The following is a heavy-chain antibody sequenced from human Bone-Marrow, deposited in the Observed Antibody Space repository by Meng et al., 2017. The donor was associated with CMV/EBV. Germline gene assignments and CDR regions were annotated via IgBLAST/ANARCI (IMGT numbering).Heavy chain of an antibody. V-gene: IGHV1-69*10. D-gene: IGHD2-2*01. J-gene: IGHJ5*02. CDR1: GGTFSSYA. Sequence: SVKVSCKASGGTFSSYAISWVRQAPGQGLEWMGGIIPILGIANYAQKFQGRVTITADKSTSTAYMELSSLRSEDTAVYYCARDVEDCSSTSCYVAWFDPWGQGTLVTVLL. CDR2: IIPILGIA. CDR3: ARDVEDCSSTSCYVAWFDP.